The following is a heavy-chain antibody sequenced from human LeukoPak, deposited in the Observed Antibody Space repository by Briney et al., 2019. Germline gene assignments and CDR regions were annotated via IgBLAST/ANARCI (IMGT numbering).Heavy chain of an antibody. CDR2: IRSKGYGGTT. CDR3: SRDYYYDGSGYLFDY. Sequence: PGGSLRLSCAASGFTFDDYGMTWVRQAPGKGLEWVGFIRSKGYGGTTEYAASVKGRFTISRDDSKSIAYLQMNSLKTEDTAVYYCSRDYYYDGSGYLFDYWGQGTLVTVSS. J-gene: IGHJ4*02. V-gene: IGHV3-49*04. D-gene: IGHD3-22*01. CDR1: GFTFDDYG.